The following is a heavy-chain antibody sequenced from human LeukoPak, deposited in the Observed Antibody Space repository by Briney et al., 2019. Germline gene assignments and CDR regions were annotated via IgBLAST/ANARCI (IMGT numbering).Heavy chain of an antibody. V-gene: IGHV4-59*01. Sequence: SETLSLTCTVSGGSINNYYWSWIRQPPGEGLEWIGYIYYSGSTNYNPSLKSRVTISVDTSKNQFSLNLSSVIAADTAVYYCARDSTPYGHSGYWGQGTLVTVSP. CDR2: IYYSGST. CDR3: ARDSTPYGHSGY. D-gene: IGHD4-17*01. CDR1: GGSINNYY. J-gene: IGHJ4*02.